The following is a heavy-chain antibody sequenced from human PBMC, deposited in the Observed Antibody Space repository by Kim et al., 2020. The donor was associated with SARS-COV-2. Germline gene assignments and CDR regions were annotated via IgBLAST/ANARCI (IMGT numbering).Heavy chain of an antibody. D-gene: IGHD2-21*02. V-gene: IGHV3-48*02. Sequence: GGSLRLSCAASGFTFSSYSMNWVRQAPGKGLEWVSYISSSSSTIYYADSVKGRFTISRDNAKNSLYLQMNSLRDEDTAVYYCAREGRGVTDSIRYFDYWGQGTLVTVSS. CDR2: ISSSSSTI. J-gene: IGHJ4*02. CDR1: GFTFSSYS. CDR3: AREGRGVTDSIRYFDY.